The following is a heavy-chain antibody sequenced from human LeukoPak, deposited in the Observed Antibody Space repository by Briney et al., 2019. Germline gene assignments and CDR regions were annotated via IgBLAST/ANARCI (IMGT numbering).Heavy chain of an antibody. J-gene: IGHJ3*02. D-gene: IGHD2-15*01. CDR1: GYSFTSYW. CDR2: IYPGDSDT. CDR3: ARQGYCSGGSCPPDDAFDI. V-gene: IGHV5-51*01. Sequence: GESLKISCKGSGYSFTSYWIGWARQMPGKGLEWMGIIYPGDSDTTYSPSFQGQVTISADKSINTAYLQWSSLKASDTAMYFCARQGYCSGGSCPPDDAFDIWGQGTMVTVSS.